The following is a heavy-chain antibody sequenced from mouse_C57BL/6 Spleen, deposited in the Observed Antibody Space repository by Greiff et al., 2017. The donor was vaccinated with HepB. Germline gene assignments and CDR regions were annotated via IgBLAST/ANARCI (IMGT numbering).Heavy chain of an antibody. Sequence: EVKLMESGPELVKPGASVKISCKASGYSFTDYNMNWVKQSNGKSLEWIGVINPNYGTTSYNQKFKGKATLTVDQSSSTAYMQLNSLTSEDSAVYYCARTGDSYGSSVGDYWYFDVWGTGTTVTVSS. CDR3: ARTGDSYGSSVGDYWYFDV. CDR2: INPNYGTT. CDR1: GYSFTDYN. V-gene: IGHV1-39*01. D-gene: IGHD1-1*01. J-gene: IGHJ1*03.